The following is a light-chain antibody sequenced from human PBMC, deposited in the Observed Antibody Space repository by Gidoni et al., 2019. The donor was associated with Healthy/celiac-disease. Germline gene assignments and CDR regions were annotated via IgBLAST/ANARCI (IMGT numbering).Light chain of an antibody. CDR2: AAS. CDR3: QQLNSYPPT. CDR1: QGISSY. J-gene: IGKJ4*01. Sequence: DIQLTQSPSFLSASVGDRVALTCRASQGISSYLAWYQQKPGKAPKLLIYAASTLQSGVPSRFSRSGSGTEFTLTISSLQPEDFATYYCQQLNSYPPTFXGXTKVEIK. V-gene: IGKV1-9*01.